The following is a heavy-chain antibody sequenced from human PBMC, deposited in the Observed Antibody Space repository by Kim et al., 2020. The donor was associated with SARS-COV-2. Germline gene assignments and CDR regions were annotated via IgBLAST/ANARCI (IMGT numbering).Heavy chain of an antibody. V-gene: IGHV4-59*12. CDR2: VYYSGST. CDR1: GGSITYDY. Sequence: SETLSLTCIVSGGSITYDYWTWIRQPPGKGLEWIGNVYYSGSTSYNPSLKSRVTISVDTSKNQFSLNLTSVTAADTAVYYCAREAADSSRTFFSYYMDL. D-gene: IGHD6-13*01. J-gene: IGHJ6*03. CDR3: AREAADSSRTFFSYYMDL.